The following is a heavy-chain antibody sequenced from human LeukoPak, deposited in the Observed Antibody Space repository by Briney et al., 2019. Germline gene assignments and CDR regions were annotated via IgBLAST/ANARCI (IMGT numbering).Heavy chain of an antibody. J-gene: IGHJ4*02. CDR1: GGSFSGYY. D-gene: IGHD3-10*01. CDR2: INHSGST. Sequence: SETLSLTCAVYGGSFSGYYWSWIRQPPGKGLEWIGEINHSGSTNYNPSLKSRVTISVDTSKNQFSLKLSSVTAADTPVYYCATVAVIRGVTYFDYWGQGTLVTVSS. V-gene: IGHV4-34*01. CDR3: ATVAVIRGVTYFDY.